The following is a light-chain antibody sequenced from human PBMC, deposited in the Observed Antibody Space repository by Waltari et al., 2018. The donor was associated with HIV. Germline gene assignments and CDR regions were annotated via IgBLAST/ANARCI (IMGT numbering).Light chain of an antibody. CDR2: DVN. CDR3: CSYADTYFVL. V-gene: IGLV2-11*01. Sequence: QSALTQPRSVSGSPGQSVTISCTGTSSDVGGYNSVSWYQHHPNKGPKLLIDDVNKRPSGVPDRFSGSKSGNTASLTISGLQAEDEADYYCCSYADTYFVLFGGRTKLTVL. CDR1: SSDVGGYNS. J-gene: IGLJ2*01.